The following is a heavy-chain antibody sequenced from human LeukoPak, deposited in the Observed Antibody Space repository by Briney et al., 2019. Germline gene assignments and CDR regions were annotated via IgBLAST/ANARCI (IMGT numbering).Heavy chain of an antibody. Sequence: LPGGSLRLSCAASGFTFSSYAMSWVRQAPGKGLEWVSAISGSGGSTYYADSVKGRFTISRDNSKNTVYLQLSSLRAEDTAVYYCAKDPSDFLVDCWGQGTLVTVSS. CDR1: GFTFSSYA. J-gene: IGHJ4*02. CDR2: ISGSGGST. D-gene: IGHD2-21*02. V-gene: IGHV3-23*01. CDR3: AKDPSDFLVDC.